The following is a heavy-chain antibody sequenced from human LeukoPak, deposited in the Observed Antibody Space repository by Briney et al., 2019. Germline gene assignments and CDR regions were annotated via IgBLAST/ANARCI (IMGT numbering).Heavy chain of an antibody. CDR2: INHSGST. CDR3: AEGGYSSGWYAYYLDY. Sequence: NSSETLSLTCTVSGGSISSGGYYWSWIRQPPGKGLEWIGEINHSGSTNYNPSLKSRITISVDTSKNQFSLKLSSVTAADTAVYYCAEGGYSSGWYAYYLDYWGQGTLVTVSS. CDR1: GGSISSGGYY. J-gene: IGHJ4*02. D-gene: IGHD6-19*01. V-gene: IGHV4-39*07.